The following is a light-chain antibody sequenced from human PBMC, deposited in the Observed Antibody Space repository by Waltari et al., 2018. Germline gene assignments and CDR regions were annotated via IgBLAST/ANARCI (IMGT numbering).Light chain of an antibody. J-gene: IGLJ3*02. CDR2: DVR. CDR3: CSFTSSSTWV. V-gene: IGLV2-14*03. CDR1: ATDVGGYNY. Sequence: QSALTRPASVSGSPGQSITISCTGTATDVGGYNYVSWYQQHPGKAPKLIIFDVRSRPSGISNRFSGSKFGNTASLTISGVQPEDEADYYCCSFTSSSTWVFGGGTKLTVL.